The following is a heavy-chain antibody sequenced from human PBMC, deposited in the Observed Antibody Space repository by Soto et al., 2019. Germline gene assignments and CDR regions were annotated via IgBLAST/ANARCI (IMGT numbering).Heavy chain of an antibody. Sequence: GGSLRLSCAASGFTFSSYGMHWVRQAPGKGLEWVAVIWYDGSNKYYADSVKGRFTISRDNSKNTLYLQMNSLRAEDTAVYYCARAHYGDYVGDAFAIWGQGTMVTVSS. D-gene: IGHD4-17*01. CDR3: ARAHYGDYVGDAFAI. J-gene: IGHJ3*02. CDR1: GFTFSSYG. CDR2: IWYDGSNK. V-gene: IGHV3-33*01.